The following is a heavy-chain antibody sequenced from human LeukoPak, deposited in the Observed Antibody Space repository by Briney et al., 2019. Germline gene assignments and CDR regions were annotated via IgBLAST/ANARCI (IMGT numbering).Heavy chain of an antibody. D-gene: IGHD2-2*01. CDR2: ISGSGGST. V-gene: IGHV3-23*01. CDR3: AKVTRPYVVVPALFDY. CDR1: GFTFSSYA. J-gene: IGHJ4*02. Sequence: AGGSLRLSCAASGFTFSSYAMNWVRQAPGKGLEWVSAISGSGGSTYYADSVKGRFTISRDNSKNTLYLQMNSLRAEDTAVYYCAKVTRPYVVVPALFDYWGQGTLVTVSS.